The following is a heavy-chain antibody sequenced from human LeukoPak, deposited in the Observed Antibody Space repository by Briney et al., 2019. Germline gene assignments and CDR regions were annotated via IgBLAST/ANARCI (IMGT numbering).Heavy chain of an antibody. CDR3: ARDESGYYDFWSGYYTY. J-gene: IGHJ4*02. CDR2: INPNSGGT. D-gene: IGHD3-3*01. Sequence: DSVKVSCKASGYTLTGNYMHWERQAPGQGLEWMGWINPNSGGTNYAQKFQGRVTMTRDTSISTAYMELSRLRSDDTAVYYCARDESGYYDFWSGYYTYWGQGTLVTVSS. V-gene: IGHV1-2*02. CDR1: GYTLTGNY.